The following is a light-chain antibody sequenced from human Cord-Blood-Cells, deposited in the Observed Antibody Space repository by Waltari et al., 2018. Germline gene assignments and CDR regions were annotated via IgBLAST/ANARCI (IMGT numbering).Light chain of an antibody. V-gene: IGKV4-1*01. CDR3: QQYYSTPFT. CDR2: WAS. Sequence: DIVMTQSPDSLAVSLAEGATFNCKSSQSVLYSSNNKNYLAWYQQKPGQPPKLLIYWASTRESGVPDRFSGSGSGTDFTLTISSLQAEDVAVYYCQQYYSTPFTFGPGTKVDIK. J-gene: IGKJ3*01. CDR1: QSVLYSSNNKNY.